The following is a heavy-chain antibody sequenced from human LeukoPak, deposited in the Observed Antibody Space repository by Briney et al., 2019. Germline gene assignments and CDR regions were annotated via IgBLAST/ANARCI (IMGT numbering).Heavy chain of an antibody. CDR2: IYYTGST. D-gene: IGHD6-13*01. Sequence: SETLSLTCTVSGGSISIYYGSWIRQPPGKGLEWIGYIYYTGSTKYNPSLKSRVTISVDTSKNQFSLKLRSVTAADTAVYYFVRGIAAAGLYFDYWGQGTLVTVSS. CDR1: GGSISIYY. CDR3: VRGIAAAGLYFDY. J-gene: IGHJ4*02. V-gene: IGHV4-59*01.